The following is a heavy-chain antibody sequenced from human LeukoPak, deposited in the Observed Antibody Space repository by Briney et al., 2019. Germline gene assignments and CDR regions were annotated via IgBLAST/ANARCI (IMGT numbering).Heavy chain of an antibody. D-gene: IGHD3-9*01. V-gene: IGHV1-18*01. CDR2: ISAYNGNT. J-gene: IGHJ4*02. Sequence: GASVKVSCKASGYTFTSYGISWVRQAPGQGLEWMGWISAYNGNTNYAQKLQGRVTMTTDTSTSTAYMELRSLRSDDTAMYYCARSAPTLTYDILTGYLGYWGQGTLVTVSS. CDR3: ARSAPTLTYDILTGYLGY. CDR1: GYTFTSYG.